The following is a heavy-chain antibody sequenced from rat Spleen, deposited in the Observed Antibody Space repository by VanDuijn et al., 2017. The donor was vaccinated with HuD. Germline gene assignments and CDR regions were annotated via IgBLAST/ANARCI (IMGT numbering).Heavy chain of an antibody. CDR3: ARGELGFDY. Sequence: EVQLVETGGGLVQPGRSLKLSCVASGFTFSSYWMYWIRQAPGKGLEWIASITHTDGNTYYPDSVKGRFTISRDNAKSTLYLQMNSLRSEDTAIYYCARGELGFDYWGQGVMVTVSS. V-gene: IGHV5-31*01. J-gene: IGHJ2*01. D-gene: IGHD4-6*01. CDR1: GFTFSSYW. CDR2: ITHTDGNT.